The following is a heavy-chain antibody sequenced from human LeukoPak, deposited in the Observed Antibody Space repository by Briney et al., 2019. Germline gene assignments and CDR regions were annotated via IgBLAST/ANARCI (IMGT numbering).Heavy chain of an antibody. Sequence: GGSLRLSCAASGFTFSSYSMNWVRQAPGKGLEWVSYITSSSSIIYYGDSVKGRFTVSRDNAENSLYLQMNSLRAEDTAVYYCARVLDITGTIFDAFDIWGQGTMVTVSS. CDR2: ITSSSSII. D-gene: IGHD1-20*01. CDR3: ARVLDITGTIFDAFDI. CDR1: GFTFSSYS. J-gene: IGHJ3*02. V-gene: IGHV3-48*01.